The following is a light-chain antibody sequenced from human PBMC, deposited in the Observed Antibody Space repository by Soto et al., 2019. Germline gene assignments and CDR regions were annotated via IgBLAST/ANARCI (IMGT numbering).Light chain of an antibody. CDR2: EVS. CDR3: SSYTSSSTWV. CDR1: SSDVGGFNY. V-gene: IGLV2-14*01. J-gene: IGLJ3*02. Sequence: QPVLTQPASVSGSPGQSITISCTGTSSDVGGFNYVSWYQQHPGKAPKLMISEVSNRPSGLSNRFSGSKSGNTASLTISGLQAEDEADYYCSSYTSSSTWVFGGGTKLTVL.